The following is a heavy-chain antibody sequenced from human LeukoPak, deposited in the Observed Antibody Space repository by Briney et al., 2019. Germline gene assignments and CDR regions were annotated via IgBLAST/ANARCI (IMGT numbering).Heavy chain of an antibody. D-gene: IGHD3-22*01. CDR1: GFTFSTYW. Sequence: GGSLRLSCAASGFTFSTYWMHWVRQAPGKGLVWVSRIKSDGSSTSYADSVKGRFTISRDNARNTLFLQMNSLRAEDTAVYYCARYYYDSSRGAYWSQGTLVTVSS. J-gene: IGHJ4*02. CDR3: ARYYYDSSRGAY. CDR2: IKSDGSST. V-gene: IGHV3-74*01.